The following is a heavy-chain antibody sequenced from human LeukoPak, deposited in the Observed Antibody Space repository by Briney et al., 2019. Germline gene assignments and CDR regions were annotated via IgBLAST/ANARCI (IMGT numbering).Heavy chain of an antibody. Sequence: PSETLSLTCIVSGGSISNYYWNWIRQSPGKGLEWIGYVSDSDNSNYSPSLKSRLTLSLDTSQNQFSLRLSSVTAADSAVYFCARGVVYKYGYPYFDYWGLGTLVTVSS. J-gene: IGHJ4*02. CDR1: GGSISNYY. CDR3: ARGVVYKYGYPYFDY. V-gene: IGHV4-59*01. CDR2: VSDSDNS. D-gene: IGHD5-18*01.